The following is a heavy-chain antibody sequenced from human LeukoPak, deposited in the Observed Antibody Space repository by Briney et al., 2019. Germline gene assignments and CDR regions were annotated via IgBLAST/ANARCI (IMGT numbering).Heavy chain of an antibody. D-gene: IGHD2-15*01. J-gene: IGHJ4*02. CDR3: VRDIATTPVY. CDR1: GFTFSSYW. Sequence: GGSLSLSCAASGFTFSSYWMHWVRQAPGKGLVWVSRIVSDGSSATYADSVGGRFTVSRDNAKSTLFLQMNSLTPEDTAVYYCVRDIATTPVYWGQGALVTVSS. V-gene: IGHV3-74*01. CDR2: IVSDGSSA.